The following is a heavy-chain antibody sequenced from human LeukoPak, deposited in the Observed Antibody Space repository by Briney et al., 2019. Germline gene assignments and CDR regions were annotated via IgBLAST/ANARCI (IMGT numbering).Heavy chain of an antibody. CDR2: ISISGGST. J-gene: IGHJ4*02. Sequence: GGSLRLSCAASGFTFSSYAMSWVRQAPGKGLEWVSTISISGGSTYYADSVKGRFTISRDNSKNTLYLQMNSLRAEDTAVYYCAKGGSIVLMVYATINYFDYWGQGTLVTVSS. CDR3: AKGGSIVLMVYATINYFDY. V-gene: IGHV3-23*01. CDR1: GFTFSSYA. D-gene: IGHD2-8*01.